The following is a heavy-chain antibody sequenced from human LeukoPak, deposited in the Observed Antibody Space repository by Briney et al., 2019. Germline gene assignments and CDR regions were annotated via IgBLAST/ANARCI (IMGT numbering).Heavy chain of an antibody. CDR1: GYTFTSYG. V-gene: IGHV1-18*01. Sequence: ASVKVSCKASGYTFTSYGISWVRQAPGQGLEWMGWISAYNGNTNYAQKLQGRVTMTTDTSTSTAYMELRSLRSDDTAVYYCVRGTGTVFDYYGMDVWGQGTTVTVSS. CDR3: VRGTGTVFDYYGMDV. D-gene: IGHD1-1*01. CDR2: ISAYNGNT. J-gene: IGHJ6*02.